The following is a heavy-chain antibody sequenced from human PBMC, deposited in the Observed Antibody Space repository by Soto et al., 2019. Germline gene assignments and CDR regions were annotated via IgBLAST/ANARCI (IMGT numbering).Heavy chain of an antibody. J-gene: IGHJ5*02. Sequence: QVQLVQSGAEVKKPGASVKVSCKASGYTFTSYYMHWVRQAPGQGLEWMGIINPSGGSTSYAQKFQGRVTMTRDTATSTVYMEQSSLRSEDTAVYYCAREYLRIPDMIVVVPGRFDPWGQGTLVTVSS. CDR2: INPSGGST. CDR1: GYTFTSYY. D-gene: IGHD3-22*01. V-gene: IGHV1-46*01. CDR3: AREYLRIPDMIVVVPGRFDP.